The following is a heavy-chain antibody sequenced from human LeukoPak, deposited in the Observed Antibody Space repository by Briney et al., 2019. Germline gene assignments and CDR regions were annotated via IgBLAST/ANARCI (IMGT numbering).Heavy chain of an antibody. CDR1: GGSISSSSYY. CDR2: IYYSGST. J-gene: IGHJ4*02. CDR3: ARESANWGGEYYFDY. V-gene: IGHV4-39*02. D-gene: IGHD7-27*01. Sequence: SETLSLTCTVSGGSISSSSYYWGWIRQPPGKGLEWIGSIYYSGSTYYNPSLKSRVTISVDTSKNQFSLKLSSVTASDTAVYYCARESANWGGEYYFDYWGQGTLVTVSS.